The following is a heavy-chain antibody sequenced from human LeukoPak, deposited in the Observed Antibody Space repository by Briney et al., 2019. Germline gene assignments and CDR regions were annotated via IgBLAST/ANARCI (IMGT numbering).Heavy chain of an antibody. Sequence: ASVTVSCKASGYTFTSYYMHWVRQAPGQGLEWMGWINPNSGGTNYAQKFRGRVTMTRDTSISTVYMELSSLRSDDTAVYYCARDSLSDDSSGYYDFWGQGALVTVST. D-gene: IGHD3-22*01. V-gene: IGHV1-2*02. J-gene: IGHJ4*02. CDR1: GYTFTSYY. CDR3: ARDSLSDDSSGYYDF. CDR2: INPNSGGT.